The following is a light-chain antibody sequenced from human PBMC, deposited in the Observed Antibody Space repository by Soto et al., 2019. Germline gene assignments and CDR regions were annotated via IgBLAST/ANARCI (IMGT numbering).Light chain of an antibody. V-gene: IGKV3-11*01. Sequence: RASESPTSAFAWPQQKPDQAPRVLIYDTPTSATVSPARFRGRGAGTDFPLTNGSQEPEDFAVYYGHHRGNWWTFGQGTKVDIK. CDR3: HHRGNWWT. CDR1: ESPTSA. J-gene: IGKJ1*01. CDR2: DTP.